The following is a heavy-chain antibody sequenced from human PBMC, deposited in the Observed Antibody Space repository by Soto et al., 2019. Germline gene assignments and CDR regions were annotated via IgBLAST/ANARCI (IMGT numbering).Heavy chain of an antibody. CDR3: ARDGGHYYYGMDV. CDR1: GGSISSSNW. D-gene: IGHD2-15*01. Sequence: QVQLQESGPGLVKPSGTLSLTCAVSGGSISSSNWWSWVRQPRGKGLEWIGEIYHSGSTNHKPSLKRRGTISVDKSNNQFSLQLSSVTAADTAVYYCARDGGHYYYGMDVWGQGTTVTVSS. J-gene: IGHJ6*02. CDR2: IYHSGST. V-gene: IGHV4-4*02.